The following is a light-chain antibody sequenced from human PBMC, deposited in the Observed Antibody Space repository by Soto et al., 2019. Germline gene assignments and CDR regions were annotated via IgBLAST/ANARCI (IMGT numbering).Light chain of an antibody. J-gene: IGKJ4*01. CDR1: QTVSRH. CDR2: DAS. CDR3: QQRTNGLT. V-gene: IGKV3-11*01. Sequence: IVLTQSPATLSLSPGESATLSCRASQTVSRHLAWYQQKPGQAPRLLIYDASKRATGIPARFSGSGFGTDFTLTISSLEPEDFAVYYCQQRTNGLTFGGGTRWIS.